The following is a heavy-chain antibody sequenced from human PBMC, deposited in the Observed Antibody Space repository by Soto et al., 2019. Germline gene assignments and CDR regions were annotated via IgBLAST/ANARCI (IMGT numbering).Heavy chain of an antibody. D-gene: IGHD3-3*01. Sequence: PSETLSLTCAVYGGSFSGYYWSWIRQPPGKGLEWIGEINHSGSTNYNPSLKSRVTISVDTSKNQFSLKLSSVTAADTAVYYCARGRGDDFWSGYYRNWYDPWGQGTLVTVSS. CDR2: INHSGST. V-gene: IGHV4-34*01. CDR1: GGSFSGYY. J-gene: IGHJ5*02. CDR3: ARGRGDDFWSGYYRNWYDP.